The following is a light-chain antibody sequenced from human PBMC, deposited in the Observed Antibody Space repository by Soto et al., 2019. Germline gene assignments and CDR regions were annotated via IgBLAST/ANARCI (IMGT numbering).Light chain of an antibody. Sequence: DIQMTQSPSSLSASVGDRVTITCRASQTISSYLNWYQQKPGKAPKLLIYAASSLQSGVPSRFSGSGSRTEFTITISSLQTEDFATYYCQQSYSTPLTFGGGTKVEIK. J-gene: IGKJ4*01. CDR2: AAS. CDR3: QQSYSTPLT. V-gene: IGKV1-39*01. CDR1: QTISSY.